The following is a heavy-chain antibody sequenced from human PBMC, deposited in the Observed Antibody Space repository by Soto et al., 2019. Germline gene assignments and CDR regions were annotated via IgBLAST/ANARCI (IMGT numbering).Heavy chain of an antibody. Sequence: QLQLQESGPGLVKPLETLSLTCAISGDSISSDSHAWGWIRQPPGKGPEWIASIYSGGSTYYNPSLKSRVTISGHTSKTQFSLKLSSVTAADTAVYYCVRHRYTAGIEDYWGQGTLATVSS. CDR3: VRHRYTAGIEDY. CDR1: GDSISSDSHA. V-gene: IGHV4-39*01. J-gene: IGHJ4*02. CDR2: IYSGGST. D-gene: IGHD3-16*02.